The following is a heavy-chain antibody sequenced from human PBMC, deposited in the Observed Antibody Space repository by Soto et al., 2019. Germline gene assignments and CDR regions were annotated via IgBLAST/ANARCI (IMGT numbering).Heavy chain of an antibody. V-gene: IGHV3-30*18. D-gene: IGHD3-22*01. CDR1: GFTFSSYG. CDR3: AKDDYDSSGYYLLLDY. CDR2: ISYDGSNK. J-gene: IGHJ4*02. Sequence: GGSLRLSCAASGFTFSSYGMHWVRQAPGKGLEWVAVISYDGSNKYYADSVKGRFTISRDNSKNTLYLQMNSLRAEDTAVYYCAKDDYDSSGYYLLLDYWGQGTLVTVSS.